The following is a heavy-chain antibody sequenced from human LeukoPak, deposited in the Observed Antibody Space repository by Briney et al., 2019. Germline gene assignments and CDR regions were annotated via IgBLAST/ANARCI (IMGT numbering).Heavy chain of an antibody. Sequence: PSETLSLTCTVSGGSISSGGYYWSWIRQPPGKGLEWIGYIYHSGSTYYNPSLKSRVTKSVDRSKNQFSLKLSSVTAADTAVYYCARGLTHQYSSSSEESDYYMDVWGKGTTVTVSS. CDR2: IYHSGST. CDR1: GGSISSGGYY. V-gene: IGHV4-30-2*01. J-gene: IGHJ6*03. D-gene: IGHD6-6*01. CDR3: ARGLTHQYSSSSEESDYYMDV.